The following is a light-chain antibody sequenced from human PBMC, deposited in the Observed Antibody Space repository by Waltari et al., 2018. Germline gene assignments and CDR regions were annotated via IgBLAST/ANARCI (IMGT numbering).Light chain of an antibody. V-gene: IGKV3-15*01. CDR2: GAS. Sequence: CWAMQSVSRFVAWDQRKPSQAPRLLIYGASTRATGIPARFSGSGSGTEFTLTISSLQSEDFAVYYCQQYNDWPPLTFGGGTKVEIK. CDR3: QQYNDWPPLT. CDR1: QSVSRF. J-gene: IGKJ4*01.